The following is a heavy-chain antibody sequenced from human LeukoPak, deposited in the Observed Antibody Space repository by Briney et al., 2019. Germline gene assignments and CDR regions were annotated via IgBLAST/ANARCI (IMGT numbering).Heavy chain of an antibody. CDR2: IYYSGST. CDR1: GGSISSGDYY. CDR3: ARVLRLYSSSWYSWFDP. Sequence: PSQTLSLTCTVSGGSISSGDYYWSWIRQPPGKGLEWIGYIYYSGSTYYNPSLKSRVTISVDTSKNQFSLKLSSVTAADTAVYYCARVLRLYSSSWYSWFDPWGQGTLVTVSS. V-gene: IGHV4-30-4*01. D-gene: IGHD6-13*01. J-gene: IGHJ5*02.